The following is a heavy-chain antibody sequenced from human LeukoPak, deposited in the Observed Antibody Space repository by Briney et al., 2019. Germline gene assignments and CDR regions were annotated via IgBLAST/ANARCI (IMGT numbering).Heavy chain of an antibody. J-gene: IGHJ5*02. Sequence: ASVKVSCKVSGYTLIELPMHWVRQAPGKGLEWMGGFDPEEGETIYAQKFQGRVTMTEDTSTDTAYMELSSLRSEDTAVYYCGTDRLRTMVRGVLRTLEGFDPWGQGTLVTVSS. CDR2: FDPEEGET. V-gene: IGHV1-24*01. CDR3: GTDRLRTMVRGVLRTLEGFDP. D-gene: IGHD3-10*01. CDR1: GYTLIELP.